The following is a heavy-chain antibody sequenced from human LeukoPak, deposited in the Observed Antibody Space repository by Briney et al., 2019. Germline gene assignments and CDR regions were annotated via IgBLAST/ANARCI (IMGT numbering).Heavy chain of an antibody. CDR3: ASISYSSSWYYEY. J-gene: IGHJ4*02. CDR2: IKQDGSEK. CDR1: GFTFSSYW. V-gene: IGHV3-7*01. D-gene: IGHD6-13*01. Sequence: PGGSLRLSCAASGFTFSSYWMSWVRQAPGKGLEWVANIKQDGSEKYYVDSVKGRFTISRDNAKNSLYLQMNSLRAEDTAVYYCASISYSSSWYYEYWGQGTLVTVSS.